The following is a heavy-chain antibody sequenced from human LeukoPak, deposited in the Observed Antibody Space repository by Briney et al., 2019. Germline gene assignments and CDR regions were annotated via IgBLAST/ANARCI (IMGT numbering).Heavy chain of an antibody. CDR3: AKDWTPPQEERWLQSYGLPDP. J-gene: IGHJ5*02. V-gene: IGHV3-23*01. D-gene: IGHD5-24*01. Sequence: PGGSLRLSCAASGFTFSSYAMSWVRQAPGKGLEWVSAISGSGGSTYYADSVKGRFTISRDNSKNTLYLQMNSLRAEDTAVYYCAKDWTPPQEERWLQSYGLPDPWGQGTLVTVSS. CDR2: ISGSGGST. CDR1: GFTFSSYA.